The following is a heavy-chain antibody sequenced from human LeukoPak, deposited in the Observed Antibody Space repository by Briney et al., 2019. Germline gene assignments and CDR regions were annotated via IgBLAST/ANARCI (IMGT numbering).Heavy chain of an antibody. J-gene: IGHJ4*02. CDR2: VDPEDGET. Sequence: VGTAKISCQVSGYTFTDYYMHWVQQAPGKGLEWMGLVDPEDGETIYAETFQGRVTITADTSTDTDYMELSSVISEDTEGYFCAKASRGGDYWGQGGLVAVSS. D-gene: IGHD3-10*01. V-gene: IGHV1-69-2*01. CDR1: GYTFTDYY. CDR3: AKASRGGDY.